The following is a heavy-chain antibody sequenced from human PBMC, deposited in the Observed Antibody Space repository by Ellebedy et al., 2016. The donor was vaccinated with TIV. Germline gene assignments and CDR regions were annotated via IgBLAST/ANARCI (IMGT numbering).Heavy chain of an antibody. V-gene: IGHV1-2*02. Sequence: ASVKVSCKASGYTFTGYYMHWVRQAPGQGLEWMGWINPNSGGTNYAQKFQGRVTMTRDTSISTAYMELSRLRSDDTAAYYCARDYSSSTDFDYWGQGTLVTVSS. D-gene: IGHD6-6*01. CDR2: INPNSGGT. CDR3: ARDYSSSTDFDY. J-gene: IGHJ4*02. CDR1: GYTFTGYY.